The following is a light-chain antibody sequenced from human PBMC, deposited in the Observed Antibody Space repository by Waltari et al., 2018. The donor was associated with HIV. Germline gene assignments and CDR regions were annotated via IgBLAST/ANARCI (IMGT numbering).Light chain of an antibody. CDR1: QHVVTN. J-gene: IGKJ1*01. V-gene: IGKV3-15*01. CDR2: GAS. Sequence: EIVMTQYPATLSVSTGERVTLSCRASQHVVTNLSWYTQKPRQAPSLLIYGASTRATGVPPRFSGGGSGTEFTLTIGSLQSEDFAFYYCQQYSDWPRTFGQGTKVEVK. CDR3: QQYSDWPRT.